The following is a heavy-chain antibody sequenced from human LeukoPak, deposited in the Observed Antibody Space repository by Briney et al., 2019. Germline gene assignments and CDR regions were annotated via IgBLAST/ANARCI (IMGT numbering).Heavy chain of an antibody. Sequence: GGSLRLSCAASGFTLSSNWMNWVRQAPGKGLEWVAIIKQDGSEKYYVDSVKGRFTISRDNAKNSLYLQMNSLRAEDTAVYYCARGNGLIIDYWGQGTLVTVSS. CDR1: GFTLSSNW. J-gene: IGHJ4*02. CDR3: ARGNGLIIDY. D-gene: IGHD2-8*01. CDR2: IKQDGSEK. V-gene: IGHV3-7*01.